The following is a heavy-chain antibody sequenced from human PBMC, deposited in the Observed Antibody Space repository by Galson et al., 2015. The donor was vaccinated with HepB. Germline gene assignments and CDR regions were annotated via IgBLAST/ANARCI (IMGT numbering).Heavy chain of an antibody. CDR2: IYPGDSDT. V-gene: IGHV5-51*01. CDR1: GYSFTSYW. J-gene: IGHJ5*02. D-gene: IGHD6-13*01. CDR3: ARHWYSSSWHRSNWFDP. Sequence: QSGAEVKKPGESLKISCKGSGYSFTSYWIGWVRQMPGKGLEWMGIIYPGDSDTRYSPSFQGQVTISADKSISTAYLQWSSLKASDTAMYYCARHWYSSSWHRSNWFDPWGQGTLVTVSS.